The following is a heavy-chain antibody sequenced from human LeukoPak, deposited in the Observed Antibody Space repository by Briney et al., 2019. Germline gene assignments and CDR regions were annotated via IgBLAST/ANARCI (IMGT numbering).Heavy chain of an antibody. CDR2: IYYSGST. CDR1: GGSISSYY. Sequence: SETLSLTCTVSGGSISSYYWSWIRQPPGKGLEWIGYIYYSGSTNYNPSLKSRVTISVDTSKNQFSLKLSSVTAADTAVYYCARDLTVATIVNWFDPWGQGTLVTVSS. D-gene: IGHD5-12*01. J-gene: IGHJ5*02. V-gene: IGHV4-59*12. CDR3: ARDLTVATIVNWFDP.